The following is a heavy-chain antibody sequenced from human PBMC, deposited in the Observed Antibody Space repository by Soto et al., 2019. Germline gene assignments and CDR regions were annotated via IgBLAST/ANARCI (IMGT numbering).Heavy chain of an antibody. CDR2: IYSGGST. CDR1: GFTVSSNY. J-gene: IGHJ6*02. V-gene: IGHV3-53*01. D-gene: IGHD4-17*01. Sequence: GGSLRLSCAASGFTVSSNYMSWVCQTPGKGLEWVSVIYSGGSTYYADSVKGRFTISRDNSKNTLYLQMNSLRAEDTAVYYCARDPYGDYVNGMDVWGQGTTVTVSS. CDR3: ARDPYGDYVNGMDV.